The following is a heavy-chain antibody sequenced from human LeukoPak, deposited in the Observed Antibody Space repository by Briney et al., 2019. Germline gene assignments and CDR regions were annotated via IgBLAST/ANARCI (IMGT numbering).Heavy chain of an antibody. Sequence: ASETLSLTCTVSGGSISSGGYYWSWIRQHPGKGLEWIGYIYYSGSTYYNPSLKSRVTISVDTSKNQFSLKQSSVTAADTAVYYCAISIAVAGTFDYWGQGTLVTVSS. V-gene: IGHV4-31*03. CDR2: IYYSGST. CDR1: GGSISSGGYY. D-gene: IGHD6-19*01. J-gene: IGHJ4*02. CDR3: AISIAVAGTFDY.